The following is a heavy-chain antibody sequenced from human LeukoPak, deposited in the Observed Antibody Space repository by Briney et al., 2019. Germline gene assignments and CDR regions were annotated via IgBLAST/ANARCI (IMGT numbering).Heavy chain of an antibody. CDR3: APWSYFWSGPWGRFDP. CDR1: GFTFSSYA. V-gene: IGHV3-23*01. CDR2: ISGSGDTT. D-gene: IGHD3-3*01. J-gene: IGHJ5*02. Sequence: GGSLRLSCATSGFTFSSYAMSWVRQAPGKGLEWVSAISGSGDTTYYADSVKGRFTISRDNSKNTLYLQMNSLRAEDTAVYFCAPWSYFWSGPWGRFDPWGQGTLVSVSS.